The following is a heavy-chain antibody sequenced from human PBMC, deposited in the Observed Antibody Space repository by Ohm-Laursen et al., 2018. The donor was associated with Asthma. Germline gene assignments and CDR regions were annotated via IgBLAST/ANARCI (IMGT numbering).Heavy chain of an antibody. CDR2: GGSYYDGGLK. V-gene: IGHV3-30-3*01. CDR1: GFTFSRYA. CDR3: ATSKPADLGISFYDY. Sequence: SLRLSCTASGFTFSRYAMSWVRQAPGKGMEWVAVGGSYYDGGLKYYADSVNGRFTVSRDDSKNSLHLQMNSLRAEDTAVYYCATSKPADLGISFYDYWGQGTLVTVSS. J-gene: IGHJ4*02. D-gene: IGHD7-27*01.